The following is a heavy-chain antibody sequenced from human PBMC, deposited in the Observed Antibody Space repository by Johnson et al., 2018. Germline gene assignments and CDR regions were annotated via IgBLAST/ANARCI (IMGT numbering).Heavy chain of an antibody. CDR3: ARDHIAVAGNYYYYGTDV. V-gene: IGHV4-31*03. J-gene: IGHJ6*02. CDR2: IYYSGST. D-gene: IGHD6-19*01. Sequence: QVQLQESGPGLVKPSQTLSLTCTVSGGSISSGSYYWSWIRQHPGKGLEWIGFIYYSGSTYYNPSLKSRVTISVDTSKNQFSLTLSSVTAADTAVYYCARDHIAVAGNYYYYGTDVWGQGTTVTVSS. CDR1: GGSISSGSYY.